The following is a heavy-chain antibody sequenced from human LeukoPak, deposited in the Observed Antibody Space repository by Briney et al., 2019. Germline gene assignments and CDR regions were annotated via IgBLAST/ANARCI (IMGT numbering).Heavy chain of an antibody. J-gene: IGHJ4*02. V-gene: IGHV4-39*01. CDR3: ARSDYSGYFDY. D-gene: IGHD4-11*01. CDR2: VYYSGIT. Sequence: PSETLSLPCTFCVGSVNNNAYYWGWVRQPPGKGQEYIGNVYYSGITYYNPSLQSRVTISVDTSNNQFSLKLSSVTAADTAVYYCARSDYSGYFDYWGQGTLVSVSS. CDR1: VGSVNNNAYY.